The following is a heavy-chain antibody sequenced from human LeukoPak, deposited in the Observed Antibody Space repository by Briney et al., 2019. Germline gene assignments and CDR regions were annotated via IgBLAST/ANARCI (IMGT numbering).Heavy chain of an antibody. CDR1: GGSNSSYY. CDR2: IYYSGST. V-gene: IGHV4-59*08. CDR3: ARLLYFDSSVSKYYFDY. J-gene: IGHJ4*02. D-gene: IGHD3-22*01. Sequence: SETLSLTCTVSGGSNSSYYWSWIRQSPGKGLEWIGYIYYSGSTNYNPSLKSRVTISVDTSKNQFSLKLSSVTAADTAVYYCARLLYFDSSVSKYYFDYWGQGTLVTVSS.